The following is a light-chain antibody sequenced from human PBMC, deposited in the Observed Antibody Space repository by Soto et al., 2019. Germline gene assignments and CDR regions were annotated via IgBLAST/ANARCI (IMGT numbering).Light chain of an antibody. CDR2: DTS. CDR1: QSVSRF. Sequence: EIVMTQSRATLSVSPGERVTLSCRASQSVSRFLAWYQQRPGQAPRLLIYDTSTRATGVPARFSGSGSGTEFRLTISSLQSEDFAVYYCQQYDNWPPCTFGQGTKLEVK. J-gene: IGKJ2*02. V-gene: IGKV3-15*01. CDR3: QQYDNWPPCT.